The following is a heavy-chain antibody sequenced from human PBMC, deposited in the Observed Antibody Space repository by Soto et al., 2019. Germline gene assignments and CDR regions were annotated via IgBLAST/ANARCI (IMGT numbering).Heavy chain of an antibody. CDR3: ARSSYYDSSGYYDY. CDR2: ISYDGSNK. J-gene: IGHJ4*02. Sequence: GSLRLSCAASGFTFSSYAMHWVRQAPGKGLEWVAVISYDGSNKYYADSVKGRFTISRDNSKNTLYLQMNSLRAEDTAVYYCARSSYYDSSGYYDYWGQGTLVTVSS. CDR1: GFTFSSYA. D-gene: IGHD3-22*01. V-gene: IGHV3-30-3*01.